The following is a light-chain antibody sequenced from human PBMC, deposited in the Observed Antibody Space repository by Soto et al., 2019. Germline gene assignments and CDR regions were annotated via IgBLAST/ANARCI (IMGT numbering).Light chain of an antibody. CDR3: QSYDNRLRAWV. CDR2: ANS. J-gene: IGLJ3*02. Sequence: QSVLTQPPSVSGAPGQRVTISCTGTSSNIEAPYDVHWYQQYPGTVPKLIIYANSNRPSGISDRFSASRSGTSASLAITGLQVDDEADFYCQSYDNRLRAWVFGGGTKLTVL. V-gene: IGLV1-40*01. CDR1: SSNIEAPYD.